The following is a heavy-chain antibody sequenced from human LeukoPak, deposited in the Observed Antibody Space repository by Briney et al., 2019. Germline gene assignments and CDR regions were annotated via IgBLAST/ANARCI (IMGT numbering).Heavy chain of an antibody. Sequence: PGGSLRLSCAASGFTFSSYWMNWVRQPPGKGLEWIGEINHSGSTNYNPSLKSRVTISVDTSKNQFSLELSSVTAADTAVYYCARVGGYSSRRSAFDIWGQGTMVTVSS. J-gene: IGHJ3*02. V-gene: IGHV4-34*01. CDR1: GFTFSSYW. CDR3: ARVGGYSSRRSAFDI. D-gene: IGHD6-13*01. CDR2: INHSGST.